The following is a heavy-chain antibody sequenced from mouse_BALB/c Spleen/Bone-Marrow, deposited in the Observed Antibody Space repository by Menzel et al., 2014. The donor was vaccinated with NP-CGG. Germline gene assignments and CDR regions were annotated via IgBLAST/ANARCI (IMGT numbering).Heavy chain of an antibody. CDR1: GFSLTSYG. V-gene: IGHV2-4-1*01. CDR3: ARNWGYGYLFYAMDY. D-gene: IGHD1-2*01. J-gene: IGHJ4*01. Sequence: VKLVESGPGLVQPSQSLSITCTVSGFSLTSYGVHWVRPSPGKGLEWLGVIWSGGSTDYNAAFISRLSISKDNSKSQVFFKMNSLQADDTAIYYCARNWGYGYLFYAMDYWGQGTSVTVSS. CDR2: IWSGGST.